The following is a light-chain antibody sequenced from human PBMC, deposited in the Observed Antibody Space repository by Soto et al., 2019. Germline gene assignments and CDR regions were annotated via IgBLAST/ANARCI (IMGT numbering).Light chain of an antibody. Sequence: TVLTHCLCILAFAPCQRAAVSCRASQSVSSDYLAWYQHKPGQAPRLLIHGASSRATGIPDRFSGSGSGTDFTLTISDVQPEDSAVYYCQQRNVWPPVTFGQGTRLEI. CDR2: GAS. V-gene: IGKV3D-20*02. CDR3: QQRNVWPPVT. J-gene: IGKJ5*01. CDR1: QSVSSDY.